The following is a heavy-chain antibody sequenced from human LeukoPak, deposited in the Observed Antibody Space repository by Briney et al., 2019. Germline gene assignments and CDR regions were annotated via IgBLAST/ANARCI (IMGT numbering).Heavy chain of an antibody. J-gene: IGHJ4*02. CDR3: ARESPYGSGSYVDY. Sequence: ASVKVSCKASGYTFTGYYMHWVRQAPGQGLEWMGWISAYNGNTNYAQKLQGRVTMTTDTSTSTAYMELRSLRSDDTAVYYCARESPYGSGSYVDYWGQGTLVTVSS. CDR2: ISAYNGNT. D-gene: IGHD3-10*01. V-gene: IGHV1-18*04. CDR1: GYTFTGYY.